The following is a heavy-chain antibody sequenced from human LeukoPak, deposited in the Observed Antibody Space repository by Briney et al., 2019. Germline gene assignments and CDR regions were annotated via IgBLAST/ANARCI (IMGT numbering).Heavy chain of an antibody. Sequence: PGGSLRLSCAASGFTFSSYGMNWVRQAPGKGLEWVSAISGSGGSTYYADSVKGRFTISRDNSKNTLYLQMNSLRAEDTAVYYCAKDPSNVYDFWSGYYTGYYYYGMDVWGQGTTVTVSS. V-gene: IGHV3-23*01. CDR3: AKDPSNVYDFWSGYYTGYYYYGMDV. J-gene: IGHJ6*02. D-gene: IGHD3-3*01. CDR1: GFTFSSYG. CDR2: ISGSGGST.